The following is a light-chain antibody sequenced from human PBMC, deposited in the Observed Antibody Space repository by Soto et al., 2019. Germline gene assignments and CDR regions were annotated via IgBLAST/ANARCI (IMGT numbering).Light chain of an antibody. CDR1: SSDVGGYNY. Sequence: QSALTQPPSASGSPGQSVTISCTGTSSDVGGYNYVSWYQQYPGKVPKLMVDEVNKRPSGVPDRFSGSKSGNTASLTVSGLQADDEADYYCTSYAGGNNVFGTRTKLTVL. J-gene: IGLJ1*01. CDR3: TSYAGGNNV. V-gene: IGLV2-8*01. CDR2: EVN.